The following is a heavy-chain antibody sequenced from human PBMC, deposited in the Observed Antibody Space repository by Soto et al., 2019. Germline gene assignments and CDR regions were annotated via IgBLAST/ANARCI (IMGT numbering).Heavy chain of an antibody. J-gene: IGHJ6*03. CDR2: ISAYNGNT. CDR3: ARDPGEDYYYYYMDV. Sequence: QGLEWMGWISAYNGNTNYAQNLQGRVTMTTDTSTSTAYMELRSLRSDDTAVYYCARDPGEDYYYYYMDVWGKGTRVTVSS. V-gene: IGHV1-18*01. D-gene: IGHD2-21*01.